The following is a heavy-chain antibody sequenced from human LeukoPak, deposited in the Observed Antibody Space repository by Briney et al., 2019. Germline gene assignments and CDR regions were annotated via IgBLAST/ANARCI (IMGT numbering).Heavy chain of an antibody. CDR3: ARGYSGYVFFDY. J-gene: IGHJ4*02. CDR2: INRDGSEK. V-gene: IGHV3-7*04. D-gene: IGHD5-12*01. Sequence: GGSLRLSCAASGFTFTSHWISWVRQAPGKGLEWVANINRDGSEKHYVDSAKGRFTISRDNAKNSLYLQMNSLRAEDTAVYYCARGYSGYVFFDYWGQGTLVTVSS. CDR1: GFTFTSHW.